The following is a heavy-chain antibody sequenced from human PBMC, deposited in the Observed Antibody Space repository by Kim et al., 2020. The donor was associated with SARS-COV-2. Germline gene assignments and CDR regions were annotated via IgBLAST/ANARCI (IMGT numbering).Heavy chain of an antibody. V-gene: IGHV3-30*18. J-gene: IGHJ6*02. CDR2: ISYDGSNK. CDR3: AKDHGGEYCSSTSCYRGRIPMSLEDYYYYYGMDV. D-gene: IGHD2-2*01. CDR1: GFTFSSYG. Sequence: SLRLSCAASGFTFSSYGMHWVRQAPGKGLEWVAVISYDGSNKYYADSVKGRFTISRDNSKNTLYLQMNSLRAEDTAVYYCAKDHGGEYCSSTSCYRGRIPMSLEDYYYYYGMDVWGQGTTVTVSS.